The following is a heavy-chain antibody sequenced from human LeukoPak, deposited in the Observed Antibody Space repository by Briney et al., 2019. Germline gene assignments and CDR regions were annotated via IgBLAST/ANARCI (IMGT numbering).Heavy chain of an antibody. J-gene: IGHJ5*02. Sequence: SETLSLTCAVYGGSFSGYYWSWIRQPPGKGLEWIGYIYYSGSTNYNPSLKSRVTISVDTSKNQFSLKLSSVTAADTAVYYCARDHLAGWFDPWGQGTLVTVSS. CDR3: ARDHLAGWFDP. CDR2: IYYSGST. D-gene: IGHD3-3*02. V-gene: IGHV4-59*01. CDR1: GGSFSGYY.